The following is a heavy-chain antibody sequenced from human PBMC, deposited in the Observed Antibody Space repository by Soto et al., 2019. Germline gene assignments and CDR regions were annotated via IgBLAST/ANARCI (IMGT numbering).Heavy chain of an antibody. CDR2: IYYSGST. Sequence: QLQLQESGPGLVKPSETLSLTCTVSGGSISSSSYYWGWIRQPPGKGLEWIGSIYYSGSTYYNPSPKSRVTISVDTSKNQFSLKLSSVTAADTAVYYCARRHYYDSSAEWFDPWGQGTLVTVSS. CDR3: ARRHYYDSSAEWFDP. V-gene: IGHV4-39*01. CDR1: GGSISSSSYY. J-gene: IGHJ5*02. D-gene: IGHD3-22*01.